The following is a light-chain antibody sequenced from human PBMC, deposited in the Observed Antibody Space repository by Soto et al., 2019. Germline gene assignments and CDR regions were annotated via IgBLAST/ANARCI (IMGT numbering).Light chain of an antibody. Sequence: NFMLTQPHSVSASPGKTVTISCTRSSGSIASNYVQWYQQRPGSSPTTVIYEDNQRPSGVPDRFSGSIDSSSNSASLTISRLKTEDEADYSCQSYDSSNQGVFGGGTKLTVL. CDR2: EDN. CDR3: QSYDSSNQGV. V-gene: IGLV6-57*01. J-gene: IGLJ3*02. CDR1: SGSIASNY.